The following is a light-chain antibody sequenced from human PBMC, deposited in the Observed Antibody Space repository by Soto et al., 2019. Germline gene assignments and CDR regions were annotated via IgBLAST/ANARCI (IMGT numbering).Light chain of an antibody. J-gene: IGKJ2*01. CDR2: DTS. CDR1: QSVRGN. Sequence: DRVMTQSPATLSVSPGETATLSCRASQSVRGNLAWYQQRPGQAPRLLIYDTSTRAAGIPASFSGSGSGTEFTLTISSLQSEDFAVYFCQQYDNLPPYTFGPGTKREIK. CDR3: QQYDNLPPYT. V-gene: IGKV3-15*01.